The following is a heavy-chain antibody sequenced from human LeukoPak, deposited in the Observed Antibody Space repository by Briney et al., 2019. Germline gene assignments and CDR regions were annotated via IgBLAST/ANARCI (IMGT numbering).Heavy chain of an antibody. V-gene: IGHV1-8*01. J-gene: IGHJ2*01. CDR3: TRMRGYTYGYWYLDL. D-gene: IGHD5-18*01. CDR1: GHTFSSYD. Sequence: GASVKVSCKAAGHTFSSYDINWVRQAPGQGLEYMGWMNPSSGNTGYTQKFQGRITMTRDTSIGTAYMELSSLKSEDTALYYCTRMRGYTYGYWYLDLWGRGTLVTVSS. CDR2: MNPSSGNT.